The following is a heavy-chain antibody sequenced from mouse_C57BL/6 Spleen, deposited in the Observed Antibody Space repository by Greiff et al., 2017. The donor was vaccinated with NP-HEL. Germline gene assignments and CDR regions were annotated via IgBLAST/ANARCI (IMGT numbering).Heavy chain of an antibody. CDR2: IWTGGGT. J-gene: IGHJ4*01. CDR1: GFSLTSYA. D-gene: IGHD2-4*01. Sequence: VHLVESGPGLVAPSQSLSITCTVSGFSLTSYAISWVRQPPGKGLEWLGVIWTGGGTNYNSALKSRLSISKDNSKSQVFLKMNSLQTDDTARYYCARVYYDSLYAMDYWGQGTSVTVSS. CDR3: ARVYYDSLYAMDY. V-gene: IGHV2-9-1*01.